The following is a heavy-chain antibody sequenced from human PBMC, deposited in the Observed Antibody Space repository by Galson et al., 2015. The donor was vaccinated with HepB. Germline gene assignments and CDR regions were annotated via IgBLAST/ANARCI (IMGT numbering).Heavy chain of an antibody. CDR2: ISYDGSNK. D-gene: IGHD6-19*01. V-gene: IGHV3-30*04. J-gene: IGHJ4*02. Sequence: SLRLSCAASGFTFSSYAMHWVRQAPGKGLEWVAVISYDGSNKYYADSVKGRFTISRDNSKNTLYLQMNSLRAEDTAVYYCARDSSGWYSSSDYWGQGTLVTVSS. CDR3: ARDSSGWYSSSDY. CDR1: GFTFSSYA.